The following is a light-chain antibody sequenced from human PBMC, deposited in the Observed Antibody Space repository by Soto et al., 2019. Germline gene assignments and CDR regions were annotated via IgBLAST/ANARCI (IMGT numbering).Light chain of an antibody. CDR2: DVS. CDR3: CSYTSSSTVL. J-gene: IGLJ2*01. CDR1: SSDVGVYDF. Sequence: QSALTQPASVSGSPGQSITISCTGTSSDVGVYDFVSWYQQHPAKAPKLLIYDVSYRPSGVSDRFSGSKSGNTASLTISGLQAEDEADYYCCSYTSSSTVLFGGGTTLTVL. V-gene: IGLV2-14*01.